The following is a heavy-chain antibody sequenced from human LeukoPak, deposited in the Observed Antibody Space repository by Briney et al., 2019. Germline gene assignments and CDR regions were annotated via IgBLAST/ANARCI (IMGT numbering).Heavy chain of an antibody. CDR1: GGSFSGYY. CDR3: ARGRRVGGYCSSTSCSRYYYYYYGMDV. V-gene: IGHV4-34*01. CDR2: INNSGST. D-gene: IGHD2-2*03. Sequence: SETLSLTCAVYGGSFSGYYWSWIRQPPGKGLEWIGEINNSGSTNYNPSLKSRVTISVDTSKNQFSLKLSSVTAADTAVYYCARGRRVGGYCSSTSCSRYYYYYYGMDVWGQGTTVTVSS. J-gene: IGHJ6*02.